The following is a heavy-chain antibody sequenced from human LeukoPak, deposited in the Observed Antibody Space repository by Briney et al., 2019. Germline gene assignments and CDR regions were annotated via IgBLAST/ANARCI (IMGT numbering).Heavy chain of an antibody. D-gene: IGHD1-26*01. CDR3: ARGYGGSYWAVYYCYMDV. Sequence: GASVKVSCKASGYTFTSYGISWVRQAPGQGLEWMGWISAYNGNTNYAQKLQGRVTMTTDTSTSTAYMELRSLRSDDTAVYYCARGYGGSYWAVYYCYMDVWGKGTTVTISS. CDR2: ISAYNGNT. CDR1: GYTFTSYG. V-gene: IGHV1-18*01. J-gene: IGHJ6*03.